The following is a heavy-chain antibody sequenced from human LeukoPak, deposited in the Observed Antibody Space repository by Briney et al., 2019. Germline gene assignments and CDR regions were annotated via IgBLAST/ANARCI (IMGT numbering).Heavy chain of an antibody. CDR3: ARWGNDYSQFDS. J-gene: IGHJ4*02. CDR2: ISYDGSNK. V-gene: IGHV3-30*04. Sequence: PGGSLRLSCAASGFTFSSYAMSWVRQAPGKGLEWVAVISYDGSNKYYADSVKGRFTISRDNSKNTLFLQMNSLRTEDTAVYFCARWGNDYSQFDSWGQGTLVTVS. D-gene: IGHD4-11*01. CDR1: GFTFSSYA.